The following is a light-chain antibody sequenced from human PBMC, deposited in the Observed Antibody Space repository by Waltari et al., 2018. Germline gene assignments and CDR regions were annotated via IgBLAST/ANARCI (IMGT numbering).Light chain of an antibody. V-gene: IGLV2-11*01. CDR1: SSEVGDFNF. Sequence: QSALTQPRSVSGSPGQSVTISCTGISSEVGDFNFVSWYQQHPGEAPKLMISDVPKRPSGVPDRLSGSKSGNTASLTISGLQAEDEANYYCCSYIGTHTNWVFGGGTKLTVL. CDR3: CSYIGTHTNWV. J-gene: IGLJ3*02. CDR2: DVP.